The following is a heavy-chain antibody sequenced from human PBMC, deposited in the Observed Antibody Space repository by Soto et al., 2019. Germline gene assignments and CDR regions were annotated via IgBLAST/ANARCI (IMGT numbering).Heavy chain of an antibody. D-gene: IGHD2-2*01. J-gene: IGHJ6*03. CDR2: IYYSGST. CDR3: ARGAGGCSSTSCSFYPIYYYYYMDV. Sequence: PSETLSLTCTVSGGSISSYCWSWIRQPPGKGLEWIGYIYYSGSTNYNPSLKSRVTISVDTSKNQFSLKLSSVTAADTAVYYCARGAGGCSSTSCSFYPIYYYYYMDVWGKGTTVTVSS. CDR1: GGSISSYC. V-gene: IGHV4-59*01.